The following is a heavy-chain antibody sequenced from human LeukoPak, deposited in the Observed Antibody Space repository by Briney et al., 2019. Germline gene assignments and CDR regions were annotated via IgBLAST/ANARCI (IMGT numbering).Heavy chain of an antibody. CDR3: AKDPTDFDSSGQTYFDY. CDR2: ISGSGGIT. D-gene: IGHD3-22*01. J-gene: IGHJ4*02. Sequence: PGGSLRLSCAASGFSFTTYWMGWVRQAPGKGLEWVSGISGSGGITHYTDSVRGRFTISRDNSKNTLYLQMNSLRAEDTAVYYCAKDPTDFDSSGQTYFDYWGQGTLVTVSS. CDR1: GFSFTTYW. V-gene: IGHV3-23*01.